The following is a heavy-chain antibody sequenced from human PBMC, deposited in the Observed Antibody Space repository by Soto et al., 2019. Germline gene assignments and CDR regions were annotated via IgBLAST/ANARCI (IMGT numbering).Heavy chain of an antibody. D-gene: IGHD3-9*01. CDR3: ARDLGYFDWLLPPTGMDV. CDR1: GGSISSGGYY. J-gene: IGHJ6*02. V-gene: IGHV4-31*03. Sequence: SETLSRTCTVSGGSISSGGYYWSWIRQHPGKGLEWIGYIYYSGSTYYNPSLKSRVTISVDTSKNQFSLKLSSVTAADTAVYYCARDLGYFDWLLPPTGMDVWGQGTTVTVSS. CDR2: IYYSGST.